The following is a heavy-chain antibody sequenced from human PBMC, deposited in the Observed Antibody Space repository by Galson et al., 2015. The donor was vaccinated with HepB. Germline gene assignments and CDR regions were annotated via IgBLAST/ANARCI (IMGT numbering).Heavy chain of an antibody. V-gene: IGHV3-7*03. CDR3: VRDRTYKGGNFFDC. CDR2: IRYDEYEY. D-gene: IGHD3-10*01. J-gene: IGHJ4*02. CDR1: GFSFSDYW. Sequence: SLRLSCAASGFSFSDYWMSWIRQAPGKRPEWVANIRYDEYEYYYEDFVKGRFTISRDNARNSVFLQMSSLRRDDTAIYYCVRDRTYKGGNFFDCWGQGALVTVSS.